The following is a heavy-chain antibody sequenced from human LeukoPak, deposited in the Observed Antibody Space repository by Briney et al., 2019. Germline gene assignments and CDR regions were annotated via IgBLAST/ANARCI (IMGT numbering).Heavy chain of an antibody. CDR2: IYTSGST. CDR1: GNSISSGDNY. V-gene: IGHV4-61*02. J-gene: IGHJ4*02. CDR3: ARLHLVSSGWYPMADS. D-gene: IGHD6-19*01. Sequence: SQTLSLTCTVSGNSISSGDNYWSWIRQPAGKGLEWIGRIYTSGSTNYNPSLKSRVTISGDTSKNQFSLKLSSVTAADTAVYYCARLHLVSSGWYPMADSWGQGTLVTVSS.